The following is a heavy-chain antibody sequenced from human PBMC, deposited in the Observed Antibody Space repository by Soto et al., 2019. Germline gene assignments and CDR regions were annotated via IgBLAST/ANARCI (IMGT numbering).Heavy chain of an antibody. CDR1: GFTFSSYS. CDR3: ARVKGSRYFEDYYYYGMDV. Sequence: GGSLRLSCAASGFTFSSYSMNWVRQAPGKGLEWVSSISSSSSYIYYADSVKGRFTISRDNAKNSLYLQMNSLRAEDTAVYYCARVKGSRYFEDYYYYGMDVWGQGTTVTVSS. V-gene: IGHV3-21*01. CDR2: ISSSSSYI. J-gene: IGHJ6*02. D-gene: IGHD3-9*01.